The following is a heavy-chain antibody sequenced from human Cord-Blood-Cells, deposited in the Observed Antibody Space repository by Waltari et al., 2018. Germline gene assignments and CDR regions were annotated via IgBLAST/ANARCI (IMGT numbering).Heavy chain of an antibody. V-gene: IGHV3-30*04. D-gene: IGHD1-20*01. Sequence: QVQLVESGGGVVQPGWSLRLSCAASGFTFSSYAMHWVRQAPGKGLGWVAVRSYDESNKYYADSVKGRFTISRENSKNTLYLQMNSLRAEDTAVYYCARGFNWNYFDYWGQGTLVTVSS. J-gene: IGHJ4*02. CDR1: GFTFSSYA. CDR3: ARGFNWNYFDY. CDR2: RSYDESNK.